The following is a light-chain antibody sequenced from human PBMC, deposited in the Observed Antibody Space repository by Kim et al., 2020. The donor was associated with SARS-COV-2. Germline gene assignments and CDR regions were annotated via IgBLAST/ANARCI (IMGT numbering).Light chain of an antibody. CDR2: GAS. CDR1: QSVSSN. V-gene: IGKV3-15*01. CDR3: QQDNNRPGT. Sequence: EIVMTQSPATLSVSPGERATLSCRASQSVSSNLAWYQQKPGQAPRLLIYGASTRATGIPARFSGSGSGTEFTRTISSLQSEDFAVYYCQQDNNRPGTFGGGTKVDIK. J-gene: IGKJ4*02.